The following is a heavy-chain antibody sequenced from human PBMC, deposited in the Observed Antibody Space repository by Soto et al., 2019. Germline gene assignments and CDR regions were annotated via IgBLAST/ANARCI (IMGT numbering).Heavy chain of an antibody. CDR2: VNPSGGHT. Sequence: QVQLVQSGAEVKKPGASVKVSCKASGDTFTDYYIHWVRQAPGQGLEWMGTVNPSGGHTTYAQHCLGRMTMTRDTSTSTLYRELTSLTSADTAVYYCARGGHVVVVTAALDYWGQGTLVTVSS. CDR3: ARGGHVVVVTAALDY. V-gene: IGHV1-46*01. D-gene: IGHD2-21*02. CDR1: GDTFTDYY. J-gene: IGHJ4*02.